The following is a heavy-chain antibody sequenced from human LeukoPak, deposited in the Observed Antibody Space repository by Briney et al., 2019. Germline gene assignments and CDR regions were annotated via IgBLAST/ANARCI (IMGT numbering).Heavy chain of an antibody. D-gene: IGHD2-2*01. CDR1: GVTVSRNY. CDR3: ARDSPPYCSSTSCYAPFDY. Sequence: PGGSLRLSCAASGVTVSRNYMNWVRQAPGKGLEWVSSISSSSSYVYYADSVKGRFTISRDNAKNSLYLQTNSLRAEDTAVYYCARDSPPYCSSTSCYAPFDYWGQGTLVTVSS. V-gene: IGHV3-21*01. CDR2: ISSSSSYV. J-gene: IGHJ4*02.